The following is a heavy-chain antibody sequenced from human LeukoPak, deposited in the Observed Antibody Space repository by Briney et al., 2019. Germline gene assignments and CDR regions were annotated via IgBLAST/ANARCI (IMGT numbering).Heavy chain of an antibody. J-gene: IGHJ3*01. V-gene: IGHV3-48*03. CDR3: ARDDCSGGSCFSKDAFDL. CDR2: ISTSGGTM. D-gene: IGHD2-15*01. Sequence: PGGSLRLSCVGSGFTFSSYEMTWVRQAPGKGLEWLSYISTSGGTMYYADSVKGRFTISRDNAKNSLYLQLNSLRAEDTAVYFCARDDCSGGSCFSKDAFDLWGQGTMVTVS. CDR1: GFTFSSYE.